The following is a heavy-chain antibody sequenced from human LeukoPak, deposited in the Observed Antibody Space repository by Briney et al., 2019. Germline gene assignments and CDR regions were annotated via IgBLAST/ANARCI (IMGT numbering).Heavy chain of an antibody. V-gene: IGHV3-48*01. Sequence: GGSLRLSCAASGFTFSSYNMNWVRQAPGKGLEWVSYISSSSGTIYYADSVKGRFTISRDNAKNSLYLQMNSLRAEDTAVYYCATGGSYFDYWGQGTQVTVSS. J-gene: IGHJ4*02. D-gene: IGHD1-1*01. CDR3: ATGGSYFDY. CDR2: ISSSSGTI. CDR1: GFTFSSYN.